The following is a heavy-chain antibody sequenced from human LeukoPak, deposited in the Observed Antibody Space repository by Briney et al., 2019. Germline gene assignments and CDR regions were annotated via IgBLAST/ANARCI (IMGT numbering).Heavy chain of an antibody. D-gene: IGHD5-12*01. CDR1: GFTFDDYG. J-gene: IGHJ4*02. CDR3: ARGSGYDAFDY. Sequence: GGSLRLSCAASGFTFDDYGMSWVRQAPGKGLEWVSGINWSGGSTGYADSVKGRFTISRDNAKNSLYLQMNSLRAEDTALYHCARGSGYDAFDYWGQGTLVTVSS. V-gene: IGHV3-20*01. CDR2: INWSGGST.